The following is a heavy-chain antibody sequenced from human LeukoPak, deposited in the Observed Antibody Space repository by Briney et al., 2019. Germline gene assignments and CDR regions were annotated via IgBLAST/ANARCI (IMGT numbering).Heavy chain of an antibody. CDR1: GGSISSYY. V-gene: IGHV4-59*01. Sequence: PSETLSLTCTVSGGSISSYYWSWIRQPPGKGLEWIGYIYYSGSTNYNPSLKSRVTISVDTSKNQFSLKLSSVTAADTAVYYCARDSPPCSGGSCCSGPGGWFDPWGQGTLVTVSS. CDR3: ARDSPPCSGGSCCSGPGGWFDP. J-gene: IGHJ5*02. D-gene: IGHD2-15*01. CDR2: IYYSGST.